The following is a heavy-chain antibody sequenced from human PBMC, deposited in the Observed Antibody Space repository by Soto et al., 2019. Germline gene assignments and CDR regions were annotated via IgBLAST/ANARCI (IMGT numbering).Heavy chain of an antibody. D-gene: IGHD3-10*01. V-gene: IGHV2-5*02. Sequence: QITLKESGPTLVKPTQTLTLTCTFSGFSLSTHTVGVAWIRQPPGKALEWLALIYWDEDKRYSPSLKSRLTITNYTSKNQVVLKFSNIAPVDTAPYYSEDILPYDYRGDSFESWGRGSLVNVSS. CDR2: IYWDEDK. CDR3: EDILPYDYRGDSFES. J-gene: IGHJ4*02. CDR1: GFSLSTHTVG.